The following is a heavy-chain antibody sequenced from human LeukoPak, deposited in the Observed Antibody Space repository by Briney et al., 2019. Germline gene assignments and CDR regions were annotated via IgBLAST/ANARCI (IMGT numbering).Heavy chain of an antibody. CDR3: ARAQALYGSGSYEIDY. J-gene: IGHJ4*02. CDR2: INPNSGGT. D-gene: IGHD3-10*01. CDR1: GYTFTAYY. Sequence: ASVKVSCKASGYTFTAYYMHWVRQAPGQGLEWMGWINPNSGGTNYAQKFQGRVTMTRDTSTSTAYMELRRLRSDDTAVYYCARAQALYGSGSYEIDYWGQGTLVTVSS. V-gene: IGHV1-2*02.